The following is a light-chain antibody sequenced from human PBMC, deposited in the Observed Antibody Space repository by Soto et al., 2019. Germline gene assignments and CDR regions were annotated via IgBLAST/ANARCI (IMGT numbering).Light chain of an antibody. CDR1: QSVSSN. CDR3: PQYYSYPIT. J-gene: IGKJ5*01. CDR2: GAS. Sequence: EIVMTQSPATLSVSPGKRATLSCRASQSVSSNLAWYQQKPGQAPRLLIYGASTRATGIPARFSGSGSGTEFTLTISCLQSEDFATYYCPQYYSYPITFGQGTRLEIK. V-gene: IGKV3-15*01.